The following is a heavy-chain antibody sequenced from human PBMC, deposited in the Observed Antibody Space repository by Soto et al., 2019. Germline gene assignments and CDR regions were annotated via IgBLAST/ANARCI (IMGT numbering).Heavy chain of an antibody. CDR3: ATWLQREHAYDI. CDR2: LYDVDGT. D-gene: IGHD1-1*01. V-gene: IGHV3-53*01. Sequence: GGSLRLSCAALGLTISGKKYMSWVRQAPGRGLEWVSGLYDVDGTYYADSVKGRFTISRDSSKTIVFLQMNSLGPDDTAVYYCATWLQREHAYDIWGLGTTVTVSS. CDR1: GLTISGKKY. J-gene: IGHJ3*02.